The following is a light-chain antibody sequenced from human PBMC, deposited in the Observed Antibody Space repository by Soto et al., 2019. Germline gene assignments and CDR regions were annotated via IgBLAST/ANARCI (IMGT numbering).Light chain of an antibody. CDR3: SSYTSSSTYV. J-gene: IGLJ1*01. CDR2: EVS. Sequence: QYVLTQPASVSGSPGQSITISCTGTSSDVGVYNYVSWYRQRPGKAPKLMIYEVSYRPSGVSNRFSGSKSGNTASLTISGLQAEDEADYYCSSYTSSSTYVFGTGTKVTVL. CDR1: SSDVGVYNY. V-gene: IGLV2-14*01.